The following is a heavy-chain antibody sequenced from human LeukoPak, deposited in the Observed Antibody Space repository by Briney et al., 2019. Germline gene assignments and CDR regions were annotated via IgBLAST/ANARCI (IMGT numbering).Heavy chain of an antibody. CDR2: NPTRGST. V-gene: IGHV4-59*08. J-gene: IGHJ3*02. CDR1: GRSLSTLY. CDR3: ARHVPGLVGPMDI. Sequence: SQTLSLTCTVSGRSLSTLYWSWVRQPPGKGLECIGYNPTRGSTNYNTSVMGRVTISVDTSKNQSSVKLGSVTAANTAVYDCARHVPGLVGPMDIWGQGTMVTVSS. D-gene: IGHD1-26*01.